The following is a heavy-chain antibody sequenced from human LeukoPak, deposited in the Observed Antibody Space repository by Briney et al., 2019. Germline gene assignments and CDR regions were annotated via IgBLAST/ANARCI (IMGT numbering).Heavy chain of an antibody. V-gene: IGHV1-8*01. CDR1: GYSFSSYD. J-gene: IGHJ4*02. D-gene: IGHD3-16*01. CDR3: TTAGDRPIPYCEY. CDR2: MNPNSGNT. Sequence: GASVKVSRKASGYSFSSYDINWVRQATGQGLEWMGWMNPNSGNTGYAQKFQGRVTMTRNTSINTAYLELSGLISEDTAVYFCTTAGDRPIPYCEYWDQGTVVIVSS.